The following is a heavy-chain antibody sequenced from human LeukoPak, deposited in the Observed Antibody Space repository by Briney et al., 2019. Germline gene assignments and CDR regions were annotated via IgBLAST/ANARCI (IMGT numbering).Heavy chain of an antibody. CDR1: GGTFSSYA. Sequence: SVKVSCKASGGTFSSYAISWVRQAPGQGLEWMGGIIPIFGTANYAQKFQGRVTITTDESTSTAYMELSSLRSEDTAVYYCARGSRIAAAGTDHYYYYMDVWGKGTTVTVSS. CDR3: ARGSRIAAAGTDHYYYYMDV. J-gene: IGHJ6*03. V-gene: IGHV1-69*05. CDR2: IIPIFGTA. D-gene: IGHD6-13*01.